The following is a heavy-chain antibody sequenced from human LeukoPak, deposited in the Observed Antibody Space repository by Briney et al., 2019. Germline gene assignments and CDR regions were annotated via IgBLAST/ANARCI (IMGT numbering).Heavy chain of an antibody. D-gene: IGHD3-22*01. Sequence: SVRVSCKASGGTFSSYAISWVRQAPGQGLEWMGGIIPIFGTANYAQKFQGRVTITTDESTSTAYMELSSLRSEDTAVYYCARARGGNHYYDSSGYFDYWGQGTLVTVSS. J-gene: IGHJ4*02. CDR1: GGTFSSYA. CDR3: ARARGGNHYYDSSGYFDY. V-gene: IGHV1-69*05. CDR2: IIPIFGTA.